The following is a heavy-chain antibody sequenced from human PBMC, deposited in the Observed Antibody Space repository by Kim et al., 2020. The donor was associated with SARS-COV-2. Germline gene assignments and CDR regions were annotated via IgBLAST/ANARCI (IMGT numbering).Heavy chain of an antibody. CDR3: ARRPIAAAGYYYYGMDV. D-gene: IGHD6-13*01. CDR1: GYTFTSYG. Sequence: ASVKVSCKASGYTFTSYGISWVRQAPGQGLEWMGWISAYNGNTNYAQKLQGRVTMTTDTSTSTAYMELRSLRSDDTAVYYCARRPIAAAGYYYYGMDVWGQGTTVTVSS. V-gene: IGHV1-18*01. J-gene: IGHJ6*02. CDR2: ISAYNGNT.